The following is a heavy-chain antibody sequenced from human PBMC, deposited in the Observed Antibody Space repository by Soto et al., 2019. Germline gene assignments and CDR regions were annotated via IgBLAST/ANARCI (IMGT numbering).Heavy chain of an antibody. D-gene: IGHD6-6*01. Sequence: QVQLVQSGAEVKKPGASVKVSCKASGYTFTSYDINWVRQATGQGLEWMGWMNPNSGNTGYAQKLQGRVTMNRNTSTSTAYMELSSLRSEDSAVYYCARGRGSSYYFDYWGQGTLVTVSS. CDR3: ARGRGSSYYFDY. CDR2: MNPNSGNT. CDR1: GYTFTSYD. J-gene: IGHJ4*02. V-gene: IGHV1-8*01.